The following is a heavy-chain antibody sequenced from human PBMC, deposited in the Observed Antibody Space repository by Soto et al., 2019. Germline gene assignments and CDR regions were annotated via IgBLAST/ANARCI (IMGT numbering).Heavy chain of an antibody. Sequence: QVQLVQSGAEVKKPGASVKVSCKASGSTFTNYGITWVRQAPGQGLEWMGWISTHNGNTKYAQNLQGRVTMTTDTSTTTAYMDLRSLRFDDTAVYYCARDLDCSDTGCYAAWFDPWGQGTLVTVSS. V-gene: IGHV1-18*01. CDR3: ARDLDCSDTGCYAAWFDP. D-gene: IGHD2-2*01. CDR1: GSTFTNYG. J-gene: IGHJ5*02. CDR2: ISTHNGNT.